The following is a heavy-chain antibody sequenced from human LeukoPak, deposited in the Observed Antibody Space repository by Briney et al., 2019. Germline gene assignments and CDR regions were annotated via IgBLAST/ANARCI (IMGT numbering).Heavy chain of an antibody. CDR1: GLTFSDYY. CDR2: INIGGTNT. J-gene: IGHJ5*02. Sequence: GGSLRLSCAASGLTFSDYYMSWIPQAPGKGLEWLSYINIGGTNTHYADSVKGRFTISRDNAKKSLYLEMTNLRAEDTAVYYCATDGAGFDTWGQGVLVTVSS. V-gene: IGHV3-11*01. CDR3: ATDGAGFDT.